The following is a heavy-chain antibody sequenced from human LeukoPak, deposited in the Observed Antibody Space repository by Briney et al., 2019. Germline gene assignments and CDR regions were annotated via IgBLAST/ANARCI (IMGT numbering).Heavy chain of an antibody. V-gene: IGHV7-4-1*02. Sequence: ASVKVSCKASGYTFTRYPMNWVRPAPGQGLEWMGWINTNTGNPTYAQGFTGRFVFSLDTSVSTAYLQISSLKAEDTAVYYCAREDLIAVAGTTTVGYWGQGTLVTVSS. CDR3: AREDLIAVAGTTTVGY. J-gene: IGHJ4*02. D-gene: IGHD6-19*01. CDR2: INTNTGNP. CDR1: GYTFTRYP.